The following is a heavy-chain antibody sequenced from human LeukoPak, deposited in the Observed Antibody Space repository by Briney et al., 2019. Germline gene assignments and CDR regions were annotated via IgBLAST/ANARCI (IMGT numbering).Heavy chain of an antibody. CDR3: VRQSSGWYHFDY. CDR1: GGTFSSYA. CDR2: IIPIFGTA. D-gene: IGHD6-19*01. J-gene: IGHJ4*02. Sequence: SVKVSCKASGGTFSSYAISWVRQAPGQGLEWMGGIIPIFGTANYAQKFQGRVTITADESTSTAYMELSSLRSEDTAVYYCVRQSSGWYHFDYWGQGTLVTVSS. V-gene: IGHV1-69*13.